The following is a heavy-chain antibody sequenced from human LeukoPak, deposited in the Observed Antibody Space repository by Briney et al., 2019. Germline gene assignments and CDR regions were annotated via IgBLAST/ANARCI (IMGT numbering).Heavy chain of an antibody. Sequence: SETLSLTCTVSGVSITSYYWSWIRQPPGKGLEWIGYIYYSGSTNYNPSLKSRVTISVDTSKNQFSLKLSSVTAADTAVYYCARDRVGHSAIDYWGQGTLVTVSS. CDR2: IYYSGST. CDR1: GVSITSYY. CDR3: ARDRVGHSAIDY. J-gene: IGHJ4*02. V-gene: IGHV4-59*01. D-gene: IGHD2-15*01.